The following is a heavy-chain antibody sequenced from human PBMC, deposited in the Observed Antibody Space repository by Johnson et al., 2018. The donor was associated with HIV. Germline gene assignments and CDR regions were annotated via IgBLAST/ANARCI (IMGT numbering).Heavy chain of an antibody. V-gene: IGHV3-30-3*01. CDR2: ISYDGSNK. CDR3: ARIGLPYYYGSGSYSHDAFDI. J-gene: IGHJ3*02. Sequence: VQLVESGGGVVQPVRSLRLSCAASGFTFSSYAMHWVRQAPGKGLEWVAVISYDGSNKYYADSVKGRFTISRDNSKNTLYLQMNSLRAEDTAVYYCARIGLPYYYGSGSYSHDAFDIWGQGTMVTVSS. D-gene: IGHD3-10*01. CDR1: GFTFSSYA.